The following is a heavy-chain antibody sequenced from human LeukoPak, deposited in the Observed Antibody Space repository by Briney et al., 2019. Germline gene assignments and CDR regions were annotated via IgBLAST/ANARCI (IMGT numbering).Heavy chain of an antibody. CDR3: ARGQYDFWSGYDVNWFDP. J-gene: IGHJ5*02. CDR1: GGSMRTGLYY. Sequence: SETLSLTCAVSGGSMRTGLYYWNWIRQPAGKGLEWIGRIYPSRNTNYNPSLESRVTISVDTAKNQFPLKLISVTAADTALYYCARGQYDFWSGYDVNWFDPWGQGTLVTVSS. V-gene: IGHV4-61*02. D-gene: IGHD3-3*01. CDR2: IYPSRNT.